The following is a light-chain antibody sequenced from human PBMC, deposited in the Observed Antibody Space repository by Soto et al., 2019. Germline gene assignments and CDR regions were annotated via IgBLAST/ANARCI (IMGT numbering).Light chain of an antibody. Sequence: EIVLTQSPGTLSLSPGERDTLSCRASQSVSTSYLAWYQQKPGQAPRLRIYGASSRATGIPDRFSGSGAGPDVTLPSHRLERSEVAVYYGQRFGGSPRTFGEGTK. CDR1: QSVSTSY. J-gene: IGKJ1*01. CDR2: GAS. CDR3: QRFGGSPRT. V-gene: IGKV3-20*01.